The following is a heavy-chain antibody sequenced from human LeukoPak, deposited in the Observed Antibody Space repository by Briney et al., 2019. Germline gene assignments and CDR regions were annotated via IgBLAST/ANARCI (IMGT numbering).Heavy chain of an antibody. CDR1: GFTFSSYW. D-gene: IGHD3-3*01. J-gene: IGHJ6*02. V-gene: IGHV3-7*01. Sequence: GGSLRLSCAASGFTFSSYWMSWVRQAPGKGLEWVANIKQDGSEKYYVDSVKGRFTISRDNAKNSLYLQMNSLRAEDTAAYYCARDLYYDFWSGYYQYYYGMDVWGQGTTVTVSS. CDR3: ARDLYYDFWSGYYQYYYGMDV. CDR2: IKQDGSEK.